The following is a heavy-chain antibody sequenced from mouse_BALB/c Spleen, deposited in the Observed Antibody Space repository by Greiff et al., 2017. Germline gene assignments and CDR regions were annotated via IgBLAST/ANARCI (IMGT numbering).Heavy chain of an antibody. J-gene: IGHJ2*01. CDR1: GFNIKDYY. CDR2: IDPENGDT. V-gene: IGHV14-4*02. Sequence: EVQLQQSGAELVRSGASVKLSCTASGFNIKDYYMHWVKQRPEQGLEWIGWIDPENGDTEYAPKFQGKATMTADTSSNTAYLQLSSLTSEDTAVYYCKAYPSRTGTAGYFDYWGQGTTLTVSS. D-gene: IGHD1-2*01. CDR3: KAYPSRTGTAGYFDY.